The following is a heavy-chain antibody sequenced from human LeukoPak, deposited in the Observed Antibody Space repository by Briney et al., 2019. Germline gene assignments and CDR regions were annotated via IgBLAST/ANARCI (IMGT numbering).Heavy chain of an antibody. D-gene: IGHD6-6*01. CDR1: GGSISSSSYY. J-gene: IGHJ3*02. V-gene: IGHV4-39*07. CDR3: ARVIYSSSSMSVDGFDI. Sequence: SETLSLTCTVSGGSISSSSYYWGWIRQPPGKGLEWIGSIYYSGSTYYNPSLKSRVTISVDTSKNQFSLKLSSVTAADTAVYYCARVIYSSSSMSVDGFDIWGQGTMVTVSS. CDR2: IYYSGST.